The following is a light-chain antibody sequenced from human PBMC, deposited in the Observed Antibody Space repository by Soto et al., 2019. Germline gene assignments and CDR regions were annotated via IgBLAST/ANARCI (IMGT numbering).Light chain of an antibody. J-gene: IGKJ4*01. CDR2: DAS. CDR1: QSVSSY. Sequence: EIVLTQSPGTLSLSPGDRATLSCRASQSVSSYLAWYQQKPGQALRLLIYDASNRATGIPARFSGSGSGTDFTLTISSLEPEDFAVYYCQHRSDFPLTFGGGTKVEI. V-gene: IGKV3-11*01. CDR3: QHRSDFPLT.